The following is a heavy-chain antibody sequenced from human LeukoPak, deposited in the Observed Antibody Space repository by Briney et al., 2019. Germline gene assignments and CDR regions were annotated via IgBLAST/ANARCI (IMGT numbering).Heavy chain of an antibody. CDR1: GFTFSDYY. D-gene: IGHD5-18*01. V-gene: IGHV3-11*04. Sequence: PGESLRLSCAASGFTFSDYYMSWIRQAPGKGLEWVSYISSSGSTIYYADSVTGRFTISRDNAKNSLYLQMNSLRAEDTAMYYCARRATTERGHSYGLDFWGQGTLVTVSS. J-gene: IGHJ4*02. CDR3: ARRATTERGHSYGLDF. CDR2: ISSSGSTI.